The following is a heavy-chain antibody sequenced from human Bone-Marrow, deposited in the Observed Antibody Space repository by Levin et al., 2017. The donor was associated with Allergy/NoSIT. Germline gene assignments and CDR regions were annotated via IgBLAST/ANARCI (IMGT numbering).Heavy chain of an antibody. Sequence: PGGSLRLSCAASGFTFSTYTMNWVRQAPGKGLEWVSSISSSNSYIYYADSVKGRFSISRDDAKKSLYLQMNSLRAEDTAVYYCTRDQEYGSGVPPIDYWGQGTLVTVSS. V-gene: IGHV3-21*01. D-gene: IGHD3-10*01. CDR2: ISSSNSYI. J-gene: IGHJ4*02. CDR1: GFTFSTYT. CDR3: TRDQEYGSGVPPIDY.